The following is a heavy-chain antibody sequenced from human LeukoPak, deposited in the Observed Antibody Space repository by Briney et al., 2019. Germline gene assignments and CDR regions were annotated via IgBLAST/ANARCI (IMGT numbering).Heavy chain of an antibody. Sequence: SETLSLTCTVSGGSISSYYWSWIRQPPGKGLEWIGYIYYSGSTNYNPSLKSRVTISVDTSKNQFSLKLSSVTAADTAVYYCARDKWFDPWGQGTLVTVSS. CDR2: IYYSGST. CDR1: GGSISSYY. J-gene: IGHJ5*02. CDR3: ARDKWFDP. V-gene: IGHV4-59*01.